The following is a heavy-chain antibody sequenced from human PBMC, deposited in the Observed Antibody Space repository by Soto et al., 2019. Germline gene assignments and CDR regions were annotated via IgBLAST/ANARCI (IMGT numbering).Heavy chain of an antibody. V-gene: IGHV4-34*01. Sequence: PSETLSLTCAVYGGSFSGYYWSWLRQPPGKGLEWIGEINHSGSTNYNPSLKSRVTISVDTSKNQFSLKLSSVTAADTAVYYCARAFGSGNTKKFDPWVQRTLVTVSS. D-gene: IGHD3-10*01. CDR1: GGSFSGYY. CDR3: ARAFGSGNTKKFDP. CDR2: INHSGST. J-gene: IGHJ5*02.